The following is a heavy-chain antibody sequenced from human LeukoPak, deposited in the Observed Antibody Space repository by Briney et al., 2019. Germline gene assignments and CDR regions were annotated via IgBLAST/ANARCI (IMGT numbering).Heavy chain of an antibody. D-gene: IGHD6-19*01. J-gene: IGHJ4*02. CDR1: GDSICSSNSY. Sequence: PSETLSLTCTVSGDSICSSNSYWGWIRQPPGKALEWIGNIYYSGSTYYNPSLKSRVTISVDTSKNQFSLKLSSVTAADTAVYYCARDLLYSSGWYFDYWGQGTLVTVSS. V-gene: IGHV4-39*07. CDR2: IYYSGST. CDR3: ARDLLYSSGWYFDY.